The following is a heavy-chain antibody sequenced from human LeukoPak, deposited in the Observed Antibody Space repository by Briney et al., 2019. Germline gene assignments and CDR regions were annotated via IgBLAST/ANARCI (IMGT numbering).Heavy chain of an antibody. CDR2: INHSGST. V-gene: IGHV4-34*01. Sequence: PSETLSLTCAVYGVSFSGYYWSWIRQPPGKGLEWIGEINHSGSTNYNPSLKSRVTISVDTSKNQFSLKLSSVTAADTAVYYCARVTISVWGSYGAVIDYWGQGTLVTVSS. CDR3: ARVTISVWGSYGAVIDY. J-gene: IGHJ4*02. CDR1: GVSFSGYY. D-gene: IGHD3-16*01.